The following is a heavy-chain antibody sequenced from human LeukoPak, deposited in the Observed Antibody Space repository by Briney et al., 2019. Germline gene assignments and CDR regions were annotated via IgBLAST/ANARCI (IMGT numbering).Heavy chain of an antibody. J-gene: IGHJ4*02. CDR1: GFTFDNYA. V-gene: IGHV3-9*03. D-gene: IGHD4-23*01. Sequence: GRSLRLSCAASGFTFDNYAMHWVQQAPGKGLEWVSGISWNSGTIGYGDSVKGRFTISRDNAKSSLYLQMNSLRAEDMAVYYCAKAQDYGGKNYFDYWGQGTLVTVSS. CDR2: ISWNSGTI. CDR3: AKAQDYGGKNYFDY.